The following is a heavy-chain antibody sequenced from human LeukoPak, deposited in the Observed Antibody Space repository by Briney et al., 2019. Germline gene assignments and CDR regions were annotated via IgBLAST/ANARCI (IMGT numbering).Heavy chain of an antibody. CDR3: ARGGSYLSAFDI. CDR2: IYGGGST. D-gene: IGHD1-26*01. J-gene: IGHJ3*02. Sequence: GGSLRLSCAASGFTVSSNYMSWVRQAPGKGLEWVSIIYGGGSTFYADSVKGRFTISRDNSKNTLYLQMNSLRAEDTAVYYCARGGSYLSAFDIWGQGTMVTVSS. V-gene: IGHV3-53*01. CDR1: GFTVSSNY.